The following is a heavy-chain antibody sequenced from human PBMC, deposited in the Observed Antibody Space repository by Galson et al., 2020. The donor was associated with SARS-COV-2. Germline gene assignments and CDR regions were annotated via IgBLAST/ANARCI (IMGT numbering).Heavy chain of an antibody. CDR3: AKASRDPGIAVAVYQRYYYYYMDV. V-gene: IGHV3-23*01. D-gene: IGHD6-19*01. CDR2: ISGSGGST. CDR1: GFTFSSYA. Sequence: GESLKISCAASGFTFSSYAMSWVRQAPGKGLEWVSAISGSGGSTYYADSVKGRFTISRDKSKNTLYLQMNSLRAEDTAVYYCAKASRDPGIAVAVYQRYYYYYMDVWGKGTTVTVSS. J-gene: IGHJ6*03.